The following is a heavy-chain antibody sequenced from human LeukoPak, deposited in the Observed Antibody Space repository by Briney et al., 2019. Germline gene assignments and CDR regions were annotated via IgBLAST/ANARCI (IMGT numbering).Heavy chain of an antibody. V-gene: IGHV3-21*01. CDR3: ARSPTFRGWFDP. CDR2: ISIGTSFI. CDR1: GFIFSSYN. Sequence: GGSLRLSCAASGFIFSSYNMNWVRQAPGKGLEWVAYISIGTSFIYYADSVKGRFTISRDNAKNSLYLQVNSLRAEDTAVYYCARSPTFRGWFDPWGQGTLVTVSS. D-gene: IGHD2/OR15-2a*01. J-gene: IGHJ5*02.